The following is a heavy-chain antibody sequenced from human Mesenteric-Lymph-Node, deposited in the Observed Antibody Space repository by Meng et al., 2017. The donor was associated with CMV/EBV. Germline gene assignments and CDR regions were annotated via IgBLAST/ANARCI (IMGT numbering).Heavy chain of an antibody. V-gene: IGHV1-2*02. CDR1: GYTFTGYY. CDR2: INPNSGGT. Sequence: ASVKVSCKASGYTFTGYYMHWVRQAPGQGLEWMGWINPNSGGTNYAQKFQGRVTMTRDTSISTAYMELSRLRSDDTAVYYCARDHRVRITNWFDPWGQGTLVTVSS. D-gene: IGHD3-9*01. CDR3: ARDHRVRITNWFDP. J-gene: IGHJ5*02.